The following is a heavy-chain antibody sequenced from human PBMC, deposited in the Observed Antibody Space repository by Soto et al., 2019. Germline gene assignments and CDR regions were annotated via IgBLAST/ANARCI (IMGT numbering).Heavy chain of an antibody. V-gene: IGHV4-34*01. CDR3: ATRMTVFEFVIRPWDS. Sequence: WRWISKKKGKGLEWIGEINHTGGTHYNPSLKSRAPMSVDTSKNQFSLRLSSVTAADTAIYYCATRMTVFEFVIRPWDSCGKGTQIT. J-gene: IGHJ5*02. D-gene: IGHD3-3*01. CDR2: INHTGGT.